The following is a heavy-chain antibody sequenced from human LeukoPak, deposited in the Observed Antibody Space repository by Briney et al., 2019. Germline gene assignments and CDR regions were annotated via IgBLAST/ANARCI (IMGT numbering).Heavy chain of an antibody. D-gene: IGHD2-2*01. CDR3: ARAFVVVPAAMYFAP. CDR1: GYSISSGYY. V-gene: IGHV4-38-2*01. J-gene: IGHJ5*02. Sequence: SPETLSLTCAVSGYSISSGYYWGWIRQPPGKGLEWIGSIYHSGSTYYNPSLKSRVTISVDTSKNQFSLKLSSVTAADTAVYYCARAFVVVPAAMYFAPWGQGTLVTVSS. CDR2: IYHSGST.